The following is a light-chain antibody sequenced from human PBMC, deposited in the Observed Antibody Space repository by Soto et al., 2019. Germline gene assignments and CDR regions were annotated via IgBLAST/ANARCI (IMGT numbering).Light chain of an antibody. Sequence: DIQMTQSPSTLSASVGDXVTITCRASQSISSWLAWYQQKPGKAPKLLIYKASSLESGVPSRFSGSGSGTEFTLTISSLQPDDFATYYCQQYNSYSRTFGQGTKWISN. J-gene: IGKJ1*01. CDR1: QSISSW. V-gene: IGKV1-5*03. CDR3: QQYNSYSRT. CDR2: KAS.